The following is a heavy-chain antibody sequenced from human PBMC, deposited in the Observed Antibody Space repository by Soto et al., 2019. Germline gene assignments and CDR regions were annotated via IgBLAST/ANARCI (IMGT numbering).Heavy chain of an antibody. D-gene: IGHD3-10*01. CDR3: ARNLLWFGKAFDP. CDR2: INHSGST. Sequence: PSETLSLTCAVYGGSFSGYYWSWIRQPPGKGLEWIGEINHSGSTNYNPSPKSRVTISVDTSKNQFSLKLSSVTAADTAVYYCARNLLWFGKAFDPWGQGTLVTVSS. CDR1: GGSFSGYY. V-gene: IGHV4-34*01. J-gene: IGHJ5*02.